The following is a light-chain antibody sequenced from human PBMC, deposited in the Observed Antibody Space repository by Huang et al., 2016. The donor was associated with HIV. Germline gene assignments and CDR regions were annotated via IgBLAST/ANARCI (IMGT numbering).Light chain of an antibody. CDR2: AAS. CDR3: QQSYSTPRT. J-gene: IGKJ1*01. CDR1: QPINNY. Sequence: DIQMTQSPSSLSASVGDRVTITCRASQPINNYLNWYQQKPGKAPKCLIYAASSLQRGVPSTFSGSGCGTDFTLIISSLQPEDLATYYWQQSYSTPRTFGQGTEVEIK. V-gene: IGKV1-39*01.